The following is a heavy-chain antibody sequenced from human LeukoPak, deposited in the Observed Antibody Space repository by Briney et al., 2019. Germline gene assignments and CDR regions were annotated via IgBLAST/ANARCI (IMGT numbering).Heavy chain of an antibody. CDR2: INWNGGST. Sequence: GGSLRLSCAASGFTFDDYGMSWVRQAPGKGLEWVSGINWNGGSTGYADSVKGRFTISRDNGKNSLYLQLNSLRAEDTALYYCARVWGGYCSSTSCYGAFDIWGQGTMVTVSS. D-gene: IGHD2-2*01. V-gene: IGHV3-20*04. CDR1: GFTFDDYG. CDR3: ARVWGGYCSSTSCYGAFDI. J-gene: IGHJ3*02.